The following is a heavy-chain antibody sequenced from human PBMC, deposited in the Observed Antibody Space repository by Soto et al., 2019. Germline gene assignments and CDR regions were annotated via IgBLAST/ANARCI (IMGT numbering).Heavy chain of an antibody. Sequence: QEQLEQSGAEVKKPGASVKVSCKASGYTFTNYDFNWVRQATGQGLEWMGWVNPISGNTETAQNFQGRVSLTRDASTSTAFMELSSLISGDTAVYYGATSRINMTRGVFYYGLDVWGHGTTLTVSS. CDR3: ATSRINMTRGVFYYGLDV. CDR2: VNPISGNT. D-gene: IGHD3-10*01. CDR1: GYTFTNYD. V-gene: IGHV1-8*02. J-gene: IGHJ6*02.